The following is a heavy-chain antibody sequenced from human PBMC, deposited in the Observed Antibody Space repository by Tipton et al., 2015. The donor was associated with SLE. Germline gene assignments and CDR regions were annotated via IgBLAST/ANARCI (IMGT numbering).Heavy chain of an antibody. CDR2: IGHSGST. CDR3: ARQLGWGDPFAFDY. CDR1: GGSISSYY. Sequence: TLSLTCNVFGGSISSYYWSWIRQPPGKGLEWIGYIGHSGSTNYNPSLNSRVTMSIDTSKNQFSLKLTSVTAADTAVYYCARQLGWGDPFAFDYWGQGTLVTVSP. J-gene: IGHJ4*02. D-gene: IGHD2-21*02. V-gene: IGHV4-59*08.